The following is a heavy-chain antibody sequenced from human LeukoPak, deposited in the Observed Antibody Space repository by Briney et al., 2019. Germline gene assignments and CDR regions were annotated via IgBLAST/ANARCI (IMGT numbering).Heavy chain of an antibody. CDR2: INSSSTTI. V-gene: IGHV3-48*03. CDR1: GFTFSSYE. D-gene: IGHD3-10*02. CDR3: AELGITMIGGV. Sequence: GGSLRLSCAASGFTFSSYELNWVRQAPGKGLEGVSYINSSSTTIYYADSVKGRFTISRANAKNSLYLQMNSLRAEDTAVYYCAELGITMIGGVWGKGTTVTISS. J-gene: IGHJ6*04.